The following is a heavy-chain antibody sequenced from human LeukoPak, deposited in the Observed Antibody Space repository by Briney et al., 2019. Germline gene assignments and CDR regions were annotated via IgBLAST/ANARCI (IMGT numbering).Heavy chain of an antibody. V-gene: IGHV1-8*03. J-gene: IGHJ5*02. CDR3: AGVAGPEWFDP. CDR2: MNPNSGNT. D-gene: IGHD1-14*01. CDR1: GYTFTSYD. Sequence: ASVKVSCKASGYTFTSYDINWVRQATGQGLEWMGWMNPNSGNTGYAQKFQGRVTITRNTSISTAYMELSSLRSDDTAVYYCAGVAGPEWFDPWGQGTLVTVSS.